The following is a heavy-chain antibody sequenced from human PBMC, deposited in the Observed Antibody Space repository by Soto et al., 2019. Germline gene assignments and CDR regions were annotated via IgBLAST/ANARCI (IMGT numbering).Heavy chain of an antibody. CDR2: ISSSSSYI. CDR1: GFTFSSYS. CDR3: ARVGPYYAFWSGYYMPWRYYFDY. D-gene: IGHD3-3*01. J-gene: IGHJ4*02. Sequence: EVQLVESGGGLVKPGGSLRLSCAASGFTFSSYSMNWVRQAPGKGLEWVSSISSSSSYIYYADSVKGRFTISRDNAKNSLYLQMNRLRAEDTAVYYCARVGPYYAFWSGYYMPWRYYFDYWGQGTLVTVSS. V-gene: IGHV3-21*01.